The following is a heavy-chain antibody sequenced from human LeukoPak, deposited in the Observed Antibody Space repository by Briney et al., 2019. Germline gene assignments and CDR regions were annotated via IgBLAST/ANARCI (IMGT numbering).Heavy chain of an antibody. CDR2: IGGSGGST. CDR3: AKTYYDFWSGLDY. CDR1: RFTFSSYA. V-gene: IGHV3-23*01. D-gene: IGHD3-3*01. J-gene: IGHJ4*02. Sequence: GGSLRLSCAASRFTFSSYAMSWVRQAPGKGLEWVSAIGGSGGSTYYADSVKGRFTISRDNSKNTLYLQMNSLRAEDTAVYYCAKTYYDFWSGLDYWGQGTLVTVSS.